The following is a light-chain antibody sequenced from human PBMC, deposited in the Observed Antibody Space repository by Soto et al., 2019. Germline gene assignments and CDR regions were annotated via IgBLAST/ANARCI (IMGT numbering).Light chain of an antibody. Sequence: DIQMTQSPSSLSASVGDRVTITCRASQTISTYLNWYQQKPGKAPKLLIYAASTFQSGVPSRLSGSGSGTDFPLTLNRLQPEDFATYYRQQSHGFAYTFGQGTKLEIK. CDR1: QTISTY. CDR2: AAS. J-gene: IGKJ2*01. CDR3: QQSHGFAYT. V-gene: IGKV1-39*01.